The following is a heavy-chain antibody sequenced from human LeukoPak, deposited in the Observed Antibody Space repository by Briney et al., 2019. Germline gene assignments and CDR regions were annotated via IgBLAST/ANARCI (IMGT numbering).Heavy chain of an antibody. J-gene: IGHJ5*02. D-gene: IGHD6-13*01. CDR3: AKGSRSSSWTFDP. Sequence: GGSLRLSCAASGFTFRSYGMHWVRQAPGKGLEWVATIKEDGSETYYVDSVKGRFTISRDNAKNSLFLQMNSLRAEDTAVYYCAKGSRSSSWTFDPWGQGTLVTVSS. CDR1: GFTFRSYG. CDR2: IKEDGSET. V-gene: IGHV3-7*03.